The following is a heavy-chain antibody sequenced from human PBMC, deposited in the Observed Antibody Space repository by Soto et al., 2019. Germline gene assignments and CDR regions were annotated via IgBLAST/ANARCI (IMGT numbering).Heavy chain of an antibody. D-gene: IGHD5-18*01. CDR1: GGTFSSYA. J-gene: IGHJ4*02. CDR3: ARERIQLWSHFDY. CDR2: IIPIFGTA. V-gene: IGHV1-69*13. Sequence: SVKVSCKASGGTFSSYAISWVRQAPGQGLEWMGGIIPIFGTANYALKFQGRVTITADESTSTAYMELSSLRSEDTAVYYCARERIQLWSHFDYWGQGTLVTVSS.